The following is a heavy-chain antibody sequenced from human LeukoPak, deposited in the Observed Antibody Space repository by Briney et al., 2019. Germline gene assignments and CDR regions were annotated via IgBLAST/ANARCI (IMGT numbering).Heavy chain of an antibody. CDR3: ARTARGSDDFQRSDY. CDR1: GGSISSSSYY. CDR2: IYYSGST. J-gene: IGHJ4*02. V-gene: IGHV4-39*01. D-gene: IGHD3-16*01. Sequence: SETLSLTCTVSGGSISSSSYYWGWIRQPPGKGLEWIGSIYYSGSTYYNPSLKSRVTISVDTSKNQFSLQLSSVTAADTAVYYCARTARGSDDFQRSDYWGQGTLVTVSS.